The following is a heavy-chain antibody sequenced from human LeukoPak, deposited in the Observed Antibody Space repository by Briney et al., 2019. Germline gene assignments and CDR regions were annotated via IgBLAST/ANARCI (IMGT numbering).Heavy chain of an antibody. CDR2: IYTSGST. CDR1: GGSISSYY. Sequence: KSSETLSLTCTVSGGSISSYYWSWIRQPAGKGLEWIGRIYTSGSTNYNPSLKSRVTISVDKSKNQFSLKLSSVTAADTAVYYCARDADFWNGQPTNWGQGTLVTVSS. V-gene: IGHV4-4*07. J-gene: IGHJ4*02. D-gene: IGHD3/OR15-3a*01. CDR3: ARDADFWNGQPTN.